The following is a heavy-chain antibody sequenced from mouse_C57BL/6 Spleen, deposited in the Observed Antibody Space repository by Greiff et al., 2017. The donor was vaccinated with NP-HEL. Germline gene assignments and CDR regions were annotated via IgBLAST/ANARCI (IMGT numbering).Heavy chain of an antibody. CDR3: ARYRDYGQGEFDY. CDR1: GYTFTSYW. D-gene: IGHD2-4*01. CDR2: IDPSDSYT. V-gene: IGHV1-69*01. Sequence: QVQLQQSGAELVMPGASVKLSCKASGYTFTSYWMHWVKQRPGQGLEWIGEIDPSDSYTNYNQKFKGKSTLTVDKSSSTAYMQLSSLTSEDSAVYYCARYRDYGQGEFDYWGQGTTLTVSS. J-gene: IGHJ2*01.